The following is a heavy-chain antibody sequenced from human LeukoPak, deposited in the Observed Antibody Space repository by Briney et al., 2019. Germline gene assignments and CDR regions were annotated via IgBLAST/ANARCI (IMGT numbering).Heavy chain of an antibody. CDR2: IYYSGST. Sequence: PSETLSLTCTVSGGSISSSSYYWGWIRQPPGKGLEWIGSIYYSGSTYYNPSLKSRVTISVDTSKNQFSLKLSSVTAADTAVYYCARETSSSWHGRYFDYWGQGTLVTVSS. CDR3: ARETSSSWHGRYFDY. CDR1: GGSISSSSYY. J-gene: IGHJ4*02. V-gene: IGHV4-39*07. D-gene: IGHD6-13*01.